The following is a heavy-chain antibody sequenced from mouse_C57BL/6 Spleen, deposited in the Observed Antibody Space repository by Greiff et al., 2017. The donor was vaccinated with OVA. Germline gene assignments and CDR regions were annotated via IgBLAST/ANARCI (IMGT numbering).Heavy chain of an antibody. CDR3: ARKGYYGSLYFDY. J-gene: IGHJ2*01. CDR2: INYDGSST. Sequence: EVKLMESEGGLVQPGSSMKLSCTASGFTFSDYYMAWVRQVPEKGLEWVANINYDGSSTYYLDSLKSRFIISRDNAKNILYLQMSSLKSEDTATYYCARKGYYGSLYFDYWGQGTTLTVSS. D-gene: IGHD1-1*01. V-gene: IGHV5-16*01. CDR1: GFTFSDYY.